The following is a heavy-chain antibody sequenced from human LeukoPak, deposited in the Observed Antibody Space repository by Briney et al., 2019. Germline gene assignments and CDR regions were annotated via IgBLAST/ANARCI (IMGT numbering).Heavy chain of an antibody. CDR3: ATDTLVAASRYSYSRMDV. J-gene: IGHJ6*02. CDR2: ISYSVST. Sequence: SQTLSLTCTVSGDSINSRGYYWTGIRQYPGKGLEWIGYISYSVSTNYNPSLKSRVTILVDTSKSHFSLKLSSVTAADPAVYYCATDTLVAASRYSYSRMDVWGQGTTVTVSS. CDR1: GDSINSRGYY. V-gene: IGHV4-31*03. D-gene: IGHD6-25*01.